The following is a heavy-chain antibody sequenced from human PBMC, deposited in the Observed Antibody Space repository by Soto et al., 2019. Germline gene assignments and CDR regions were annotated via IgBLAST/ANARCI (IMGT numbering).Heavy chain of an antibody. CDR3: TRYTYTSRYSYFGMDV. CDR1: GFTFGDYA. CDR2: IRSKAYGETT. Sequence: GGSLRLSCTGSGFTFGDYAMSWSRQAPGKELEWVGVIRSKAYGETTDYAASVKGRFTILRDDSKSIAYLQMNSLQSEDTGVYYCTRYTYTSRYSYFGMDVWGHGTTVTVSS. D-gene: IGHD2-2*01. V-gene: IGHV3-49*03. J-gene: IGHJ6*02.